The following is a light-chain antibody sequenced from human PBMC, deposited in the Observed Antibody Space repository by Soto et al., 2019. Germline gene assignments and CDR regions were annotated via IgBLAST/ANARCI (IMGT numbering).Light chain of an antibody. Sequence: QSVLTQPASVSGSPGQSITISCTGTSSDVGNYIYVSWYQQHPGTAPKLMIYEVRNRPSGVSARFSGSKSGNTASLTISGLQAEDEADYFCSSYTTSDTLVFGGGTQLTVL. V-gene: IGLV2-14*01. J-gene: IGLJ2*01. CDR1: SSDVGNYIY. CDR2: EVR. CDR3: SSYTTSDTLV.